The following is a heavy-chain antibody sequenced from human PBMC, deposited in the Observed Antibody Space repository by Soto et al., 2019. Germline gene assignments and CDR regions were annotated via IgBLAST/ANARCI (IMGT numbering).Heavy chain of an antibody. J-gene: IGHJ5*02. V-gene: IGHV4-34*01. CDR2: INHSGST. D-gene: IGHD6-13*01. Sequence: SETLSLTCAVYGGSFSGYYWSWIRQPPGKGLEWIGEINHSGSTNYNPSLKSRVTISVDTSKNQFSLKLSSVTAEDTAVYYCARVGGNPIGYSSSWPPPQLYWFDPWGQGTLVTVSS. CDR1: GGSFSGYY. CDR3: ARVGGNPIGYSSSWPPPQLYWFDP.